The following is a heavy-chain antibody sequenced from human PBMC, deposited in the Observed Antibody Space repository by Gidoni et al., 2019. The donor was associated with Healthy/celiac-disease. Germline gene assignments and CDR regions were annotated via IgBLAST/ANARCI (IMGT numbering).Heavy chain of an antibody. CDR1: GFTFVGYT. D-gene: IGHD5-18*01. CDR3: AKDMWEYSYGRGGMDV. Sequence: EVKLVESGGVVVQPGGSLRLSCAATGFTFVGYTLHCVRQAPGKGLEWVSLISWDGGSTYYADSVKGRFTISRDNSKNSLYLQMNSLRTEDTALYYCAKDMWEYSYGRGGMDVWGQGTTVTVSS. CDR2: ISWDGGST. J-gene: IGHJ6*02. V-gene: IGHV3-43*01.